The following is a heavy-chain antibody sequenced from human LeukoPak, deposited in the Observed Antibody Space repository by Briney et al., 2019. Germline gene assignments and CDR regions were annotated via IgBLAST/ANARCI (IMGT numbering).Heavy chain of an antibody. CDR2: IRFDGSNK. CDR1: GFTFSSYG. D-gene: IGHD1-26*01. CDR3: AKKDLPTGSYTPFDH. Sequence: GGSLRLSCAASGFTFSSYGIHWVRQPPGKGLEWVAFIRFDGSNKYYADSVKGRFIISRDNSKNTMFLQMNDLRAQDTGVYYCAKKDLPTGSYTPFDHWGRGTLVTVSS. V-gene: IGHV3-30*02. J-gene: IGHJ4*02.